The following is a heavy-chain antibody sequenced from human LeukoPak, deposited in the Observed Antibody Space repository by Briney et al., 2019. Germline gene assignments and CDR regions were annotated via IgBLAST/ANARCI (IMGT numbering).Heavy chain of an antibody. J-gene: IGHJ3*02. D-gene: IGHD3-22*01. CDR1: GFTVSSNY. CDR2: IYSGGST. Sequence: GGSLRLSCAASGFTVSSNYMSWVRQAPGKGLEWVSVIYSGGSTYYADSVKGRFTISRDNSKNTLYLQMNSLRAEDTAVYYCAKPITMIVVASNAFDIWGQGTMVTVSS. V-gene: IGHV3-53*01. CDR3: AKPITMIVVASNAFDI.